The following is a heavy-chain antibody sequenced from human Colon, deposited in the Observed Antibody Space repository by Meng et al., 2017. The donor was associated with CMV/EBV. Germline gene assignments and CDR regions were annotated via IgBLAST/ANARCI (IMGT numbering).Heavy chain of an antibody. V-gene: IGHV4-59*01. D-gene: IGHD3-10*02. CDR2: IFFSGRT. Sequence: GSLRLSCTVSGGSLNGYYWSWIRQTPERGLEWIGYIFFSGRTDYNPSVKSRVSLSVDPSKKQFSLQLRSVTAADTAVYYCARVVVVPLDYYTMDVWGQGTTVTVSS. J-gene: IGHJ6*02. CDR3: ARVVVVPLDYYTMDV. CDR1: GGSLNGYY.